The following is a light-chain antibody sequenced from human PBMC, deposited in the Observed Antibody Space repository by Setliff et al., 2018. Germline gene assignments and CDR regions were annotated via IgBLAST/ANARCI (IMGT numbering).Light chain of an antibody. CDR1: SSDVGGYNY. V-gene: IGLV2-14*01. CDR2: NVG. CDR3: ISYLYSQTLYV. J-gene: IGLJ1*01. Sequence: QSVLTQPASVSGSPGQSITISCTGTSSDVGGYNYVSWYQQHPGKAPKLMIYNVGNRPSGVSNRFSGSKSGNTASLTISGLQAEDEADYYCISYLYSQTLYVFGTGTKVTVL.